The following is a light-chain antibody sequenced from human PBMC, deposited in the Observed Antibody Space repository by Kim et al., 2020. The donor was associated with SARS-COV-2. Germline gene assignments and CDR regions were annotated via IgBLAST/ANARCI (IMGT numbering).Light chain of an antibody. CDR3: LQHSTCPRT. CDR1: QTIRND. Sequence: RDSITCRASQTIRNDFGWYQQKQGRKPKRLFYRVATLQSRDPSSCSGGGCGTDFSLSISSVQRENFATYFCLQHSTCPRTFVQGTRREIK. CDR2: RVA. V-gene: IGKV1-17*01. J-gene: IGKJ5*01.